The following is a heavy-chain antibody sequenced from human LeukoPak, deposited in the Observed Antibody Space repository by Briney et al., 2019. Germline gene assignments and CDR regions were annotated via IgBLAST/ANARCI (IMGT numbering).Heavy chain of an antibody. Sequence: PSETLSLTCTVSGGSISSNSYYWGWIRQPPGKGLEWIGSIYYSGSTYYNPSLKSRVTISVDTSKNQFSLKLSSVTAADTAVYYCAKQNNDFWSGYYGSDYYYYYGMDVWGQGTTVTVSS. CDR2: IYYSGST. V-gene: IGHV4-39*01. J-gene: IGHJ6*02. D-gene: IGHD3-3*01. CDR1: GGSISSNSYY. CDR3: AKQNNDFWSGYYGSDYYYYYGMDV.